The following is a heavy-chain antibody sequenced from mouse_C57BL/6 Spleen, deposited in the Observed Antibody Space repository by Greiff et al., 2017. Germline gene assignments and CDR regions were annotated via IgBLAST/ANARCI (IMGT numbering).Heavy chain of an antibody. D-gene: IGHD2-5*01. Sequence: QVQLQQSGPGLVQPSQSLSITCTVSGFSLTSYGVHWVRQSPGKGLEWLGVIWRGGSTDYNAAFMSRLSITKDNSKSQVFFKMNSLQADDTAIYYCAKKGLYSNYGVGDYYAMDYWGQGTSVTVSS. J-gene: IGHJ4*01. CDR3: AKKGLYSNYGVGDYYAMDY. V-gene: IGHV2-5*01. CDR1: GFSLTSYG. CDR2: IWRGGST.